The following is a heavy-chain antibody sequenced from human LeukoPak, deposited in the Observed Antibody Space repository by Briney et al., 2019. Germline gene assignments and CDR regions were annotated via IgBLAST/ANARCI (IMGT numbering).Heavy chain of an antibody. D-gene: IGHD1-26*01. CDR3: AKDTYSTSPYYFDY. CDR2: ITTTVGDT. V-gene: IGHV3-23*01. J-gene: IGHJ4*02. CDR1: GFTFTDYA. Sequence: GGSLRLSCVASGFTFTDYAMTWVRQPPGRRLEWVSTITTTVGDTHYADSVKGRFTVSRDDSKGTLFLQMNSLRAEDTGVYYCAKDTYSTSPYYFDYWGQGTLVTVSS.